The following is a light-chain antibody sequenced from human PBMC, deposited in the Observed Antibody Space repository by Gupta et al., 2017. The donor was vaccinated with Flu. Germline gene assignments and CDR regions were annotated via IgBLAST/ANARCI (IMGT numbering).Light chain of an antibody. J-gene: IGKJ4*01. CDR3: QQGHSFPRT. V-gene: IGKV1-12*01. CDR2: AAS. Sequence: DIQMTPSPSTVSASVGDTVTITCRARQDIGTWLVWYQQRPGKAPRLLISAASTLQNGVPTRFRGGGSGTDFTLTITSLQPEDFATYLCQQGHSFPRTFGGGTKVDI. CDR1: QDIGTW.